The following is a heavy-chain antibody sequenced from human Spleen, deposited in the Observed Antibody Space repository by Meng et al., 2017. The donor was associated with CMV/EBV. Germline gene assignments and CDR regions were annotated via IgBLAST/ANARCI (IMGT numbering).Heavy chain of an antibody. CDR3: VRVPPRYYSNWYGGYFDN. D-gene: IGHD6-13*01. CDR2: ISTYDGKT. J-gene: IGHJ4*02. V-gene: IGHV1-18*04. Sequence: ASVKVSCKASGYTFTGYYMNWVRQAPGQGLEWMGWISTYDGKTSYEHKVQDRLTMTTETSTHTAYMEIRSLRPDDAAIYYCVRVPPRYYSNWYGGYFDNWGQGTLVTVSS. CDR1: GYTFTGYY.